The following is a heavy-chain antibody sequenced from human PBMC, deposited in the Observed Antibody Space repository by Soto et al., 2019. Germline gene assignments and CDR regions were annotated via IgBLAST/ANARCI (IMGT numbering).Heavy chain of an antibody. Sequence: SETLSLTCTVSGGSISSGSYYWGWIRQPPGKGLEWIGSIFYSGSTYYNPSLKSRVTLSVDTSKNQFSLKLSSVTAADTTVYYCARLSGSYWGLFDCWGQGTLVT. CDR1: GGSISSGSYY. D-gene: IGHD1-26*01. V-gene: IGHV4-39*01. CDR3: ARLSGSYWGLFDC. CDR2: IFYSGST. J-gene: IGHJ4*02.